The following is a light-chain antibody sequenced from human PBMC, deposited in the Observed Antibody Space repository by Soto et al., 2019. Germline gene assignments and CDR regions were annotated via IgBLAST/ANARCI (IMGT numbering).Light chain of an antibody. CDR2: GAS. Sequence: EIVMTQSPASLSVSPGDGATLSCRASQSVAAKVAGNRQNPGQGPRLLIHGASTRAVGVPARFSGSGSGTDFTLTISSLQSEDFAVYYCQQYHNWPPQYTFGQGTKLQIK. CDR1: QSVAAK. CDR3: QQYHNWPPQYT. J-gene: IGKJ2*01. V-gene: IGKV3-15*01.